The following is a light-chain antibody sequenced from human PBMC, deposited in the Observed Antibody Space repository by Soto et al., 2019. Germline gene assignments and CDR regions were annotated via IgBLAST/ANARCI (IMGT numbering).Light chain of an antibody. CDR1: QSVSSIY. CDR3: QHYGSSSWT. Sequence: DIVLTQSPGTLSLSPGERATLSCRTSQSVSSIYLAWYQQKPGQAPRPLIYGGSSRATGIPDRFSGSGSGTDFTLTISRREPEDFAVYFCQHYGSSSWTFGQGTKVEIK. J-gene: IGKJ1*01. V-gene: IGKV3-20*01. CDR2: GGS.